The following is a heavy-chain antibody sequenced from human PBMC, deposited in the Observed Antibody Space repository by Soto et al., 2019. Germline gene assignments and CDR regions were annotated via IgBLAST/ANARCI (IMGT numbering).Heavy chain of an antibody. CDR1: GYSFTSYW. D-gene: IGHD6-6*01. CDR2: IDPSDSYT. V-gene: IGHV5-10-1*01. J-gene: IGHJ6*02. CDR3: ARGRKYSSSPYYYYGMDV. Sequence: PGESLKISCKGSGYSFTSYWISWVRQMPGKGLEWMGRIDPSDSYTNYSPSFQGHVTISADKSISTAYLQWSSLKASDTAMYYCARGRKYSSSPYYYYGMDVWGQGTTVTVS.